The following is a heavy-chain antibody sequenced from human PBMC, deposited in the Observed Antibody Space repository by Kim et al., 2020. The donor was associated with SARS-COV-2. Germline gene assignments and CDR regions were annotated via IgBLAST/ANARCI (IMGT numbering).Heavy chain of an antibody. V-gene: IGHV5-51*01. CDR3: ARQNGYGDRHFDY. Sequence: YSPSVQGQVTISADKSISTAYLQWSSLKASDTAMYYCARQNGYGDRHFDYWGQGTLVTVSS. D-gene: IGHD4-17*01. J-gene: IGHJ4*02.